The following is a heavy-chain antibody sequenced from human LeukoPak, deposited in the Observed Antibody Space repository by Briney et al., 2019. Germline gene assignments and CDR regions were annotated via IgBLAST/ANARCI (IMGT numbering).Heavy chain of an antibody. CDR1: GGTFSSYA. D-gene: IGHD2-15*01. CDR3: AGGRPRGYCSGGICHFDY. Sequence: SVKVSCMASGGTFSSYAISWVRQAPGQGLEWMGGIIPIFGTANYAQKFQGRVTITADESTSTAYMELSSLRSEDTAVYYCAGGRPRGYCSGGICHFDYWGQGTLVTVSS. CDR2: IIPIFGTA. J-gene: IGHJ4*02. V-gene: IGHV1-69*13.